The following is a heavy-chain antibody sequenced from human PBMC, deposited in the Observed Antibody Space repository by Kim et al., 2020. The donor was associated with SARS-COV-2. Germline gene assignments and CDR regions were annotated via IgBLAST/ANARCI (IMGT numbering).Heavy chain of an antibody. CDR2: IYYSGST. CDR1: GGSISSSSYY. D-gene: IGHD5-12*01. J-gene: IGHJ4*02. V-gene: IGHV4-39*01. Sequence: SETLSLTCTVSGGSISSSSYYWGWIRQPPGKGLEWIGSIYYSGSTYYNPSLKSRVTISVDTSKNQFSLKLSSVTAADTAVYYCARHWNVEMATIPRSNFDYWGQGTLVTVSS. CDR3: ARHWNVEMATIPRSNFDY.